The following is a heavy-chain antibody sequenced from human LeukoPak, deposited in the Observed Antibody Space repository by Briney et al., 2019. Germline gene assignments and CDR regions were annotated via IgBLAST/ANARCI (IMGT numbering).Heavy chain of an antibody. V-gene: IGHV3-21*06. CDR3: ARDLAGGRFDL. J-gene: IGHJ5*02. CDR2: ISSSSGNI. CDR1: GFIFRTYT. D-gene: IGHD3-16*01. Sequence: GGSLRLSCTASGFIFRTYTMNWVRQSPGKGLEWVSYISSSSGNIYYADSVKGRFTISRDNTKNLLYLQMNSLRAEDTAVYYCARDLAGGRFDLWGQGTLVTVSS.